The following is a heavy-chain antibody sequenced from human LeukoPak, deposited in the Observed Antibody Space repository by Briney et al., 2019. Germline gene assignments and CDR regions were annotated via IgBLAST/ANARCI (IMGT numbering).Heavy chain of an antibody. CDR2: IIPILGIA. V-gene: IGHV1-69*04. Sequence: ASVKVSCKASGGTFSSYAISWVRQAPGQGLEWMGRIIPILGIANYAQKFQGRVTITADKSTSTAYMELSSLRSEDTAVYYCARDRGRDWTTTPFDYWGQGTLVTVSS. D-gene: IGHD3/OR15-3a*01. J-gene: IGHJ4*02. CDR3: ARDRGRDWTTTPFDY. CDR1: GGTFSSYA.